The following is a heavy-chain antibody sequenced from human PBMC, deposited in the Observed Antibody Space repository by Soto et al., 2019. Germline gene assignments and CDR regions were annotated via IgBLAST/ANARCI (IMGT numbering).Heavy chain of an antibody. CDR1: GFTFSSYG. CDR2: IWYDGSNK. Sequence: QVQLVESGGGVVQPGRSLRLSCAASGFTFSSYGMHWVRQAPGKGLEWVAVIWYDGSNKYYADSVKGRFTISRDNSKTTLYLQMNSLRAEDTAVYYCAREDAAMGLGYWGQGTLVTVSS. V-gene: IGHV3-33*01. D-gene: IGHD5-18*01. CDR3: AREDAAMGLGY. J-gene: IGHJ4*02.